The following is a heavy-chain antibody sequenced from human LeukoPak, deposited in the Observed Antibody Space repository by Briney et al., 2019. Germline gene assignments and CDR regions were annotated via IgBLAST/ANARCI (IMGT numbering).Heavy chain of an antibody. J-gene: IGHJ3*02. CDR2: ISSSGSTI. Sequence: GGSLRLSCAASGFTFSSYEMNWVRQAPGKGLEWVSYISSSGSTIYYADSVKGRFTISRDNAKNSLYLQMNSLRAEDTAVYYCARVYCGGDCYSGPHDAFDIWGQGTMVTVSS. V-gene: IGHV3-48*03. CDR3: ARVYCGGDCYSGPHDAFDI. CDR1: GFTFSSYE. D-gene: IGHD2-21*02.